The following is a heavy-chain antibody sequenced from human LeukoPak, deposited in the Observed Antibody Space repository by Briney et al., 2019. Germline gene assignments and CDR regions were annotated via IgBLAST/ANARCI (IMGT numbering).Heavy chain of an antibody. V-gene: IGHV4-61*01. CDR3: ARWGTY. CDR1: GGSVSSGTYF. J-gene: IGHJ4*02. CDR2: IHYSVTT. Sequence: PSETLSLTCTVSGGSVSSGTYFWTWVRQPRGKGLEWIGHIHYSVTTNYNPSLKSRVTMSLDTSKNQFSLKLTSVAAADTAIYFCARWGTYWGQGILVTVSS. D-gene: IGHD7-27*01.